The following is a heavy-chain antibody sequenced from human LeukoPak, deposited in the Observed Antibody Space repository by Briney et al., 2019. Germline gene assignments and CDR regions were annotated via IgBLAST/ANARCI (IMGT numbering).Heavy chain of an antibody. D-gene: IGHD5-24*01. CDR2: LSDGGRSR. Sequence: GGSLRLSCAASGFTFSSYGMSWVRQAPGKGLEWVSALSDGGRSRYYADSVKGRFTISRDNAQNSLYLQMNSLRDEDTAVYYCARSMAFDYWGQGALVIVSS. CDR1: GFTFSSYG. V-gene: IGHV3-23*01. CDR3: ARSMAFDY. J-gene: IGHJ4*02.